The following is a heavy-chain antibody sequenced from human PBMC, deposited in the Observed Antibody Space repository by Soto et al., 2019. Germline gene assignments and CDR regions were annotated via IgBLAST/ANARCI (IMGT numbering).Heavy chain of an antibody. CDR1: GDSVSSNSAA. D-gene: IGHD6-19*01. Sequence: SQTLSLTCVISGDSVSSNSAAWNWIRQSPSRGLEWLGRTYYRSKWYNDYAVSVKSRITINPDTSKNQFSLQLNSVTPEDTAVYYCAREPEGIAVAGDYYYYYGMAVWGQGTTVTVSS. V-gene: IGHV6-1*01. CDR2: TYYRSKWYN. CDR3: AREPEGIAVAGDYYYYYGMAV. J-gene: IGHJ6*02.